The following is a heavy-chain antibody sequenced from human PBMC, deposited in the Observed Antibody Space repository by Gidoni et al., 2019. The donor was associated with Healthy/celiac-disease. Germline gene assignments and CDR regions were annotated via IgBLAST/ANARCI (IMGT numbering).Heavy chain of an antibody. J-gene: IGHJ6*03. CDR1: GYSFTSDG. CDR3: ATTLKYSQTTYYYYYYMDV. Sequence: EVQLVQSGAEVKKPGESLRISGKGSGYSFTSDGISWVRQTPGKGLAWMGRLDPSDSYTNYSPSFQGHVTISADKSISTAYLQWSSLKASDTAMYYCATTLKYSQTTYYYYYYMDVWGKGTTVTVSS. CDR2: LDPSDSYT. V-gene: IGHV5-10-1*03. D-gene: IGHD4-4*01.